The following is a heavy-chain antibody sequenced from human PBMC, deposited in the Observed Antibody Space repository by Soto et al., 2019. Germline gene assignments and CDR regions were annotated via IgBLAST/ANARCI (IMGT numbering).Heavy chain of an antibody. CDR3: ARDYYKYYDSSGYYRSPAY. D-gene: IGHD3-22*01. J-gene: IGHJ4*02. Sequence: PGGSLRLSCAASGFTFSNYAMNWVRQAPGKGLEWVSLISVSGDSTWYANSVEGRFTISRDNSKNTLYLQINSLRAEDTAVYYCARDYYKYYDSSGYYRSPAYWGQGTLVTVSS. V-gene: IGHV3-23*01. CDR1: GFTFSNYA. CDR2: ISVSGDST.